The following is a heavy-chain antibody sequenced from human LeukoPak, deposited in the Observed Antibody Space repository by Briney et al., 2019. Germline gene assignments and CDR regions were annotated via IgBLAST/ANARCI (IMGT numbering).Heavy chain of an antibody. CDR2: IKGDGSST. CDR1: GFTFSSYW. J-gene: IGHJ4*02. D-gene: IGHD1-26*01. Sequence: PGGSLRLSCAASGFTFSSYWMHWVRQAPGKGLVWVSLIKGDGSSTSYADSVKGRFTISRDNAKNTLYLQMNSLRAEDTAVYYCARDRGYSADSWGQGTLVTVSS. CDR3: ARDRGYSADS. V-gene: IGHV3-74*01.